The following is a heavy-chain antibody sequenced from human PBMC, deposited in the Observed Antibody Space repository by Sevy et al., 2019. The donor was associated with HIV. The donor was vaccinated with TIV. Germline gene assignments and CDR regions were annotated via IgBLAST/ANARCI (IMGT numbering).Heavy chain of an antibody. V-gene: IGHV1-2*06. Sequence: ASVKVSCKSSGYTFTGDYLHWVRQAPGQGLEWLGRIYPNSGGTNYAQKFQGRVTMTRDTSISTACMELSRLRSDDTAIYYCARDGSGGTTNSGMDVWGQGTTVTVSS. J-gene: IGHJ6*02. CDR2: IYPNSGGT. D-gene: IGHD1-7*01. CDR3: ARDGSGGTTNSGMDV. CDR1: GYTFTGDY.